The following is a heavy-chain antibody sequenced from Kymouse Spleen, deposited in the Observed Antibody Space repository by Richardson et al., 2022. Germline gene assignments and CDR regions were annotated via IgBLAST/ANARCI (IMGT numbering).Heavy chain of an antibody. CDR3: ARDRPVTTWSYFDY. J-gene: IGHJ4*02. D-gene: IGHD4-17*01. Sequence: QVQLVESGGGVVQPGRSLRLSCAASGFTFSSYGMHWVRQAPGKGLEWVAVIWYDGSNKYYADSVKGRFTISRDNSKNTLYLQMNSLRAEDTAVYYCARDRPVTTWSYFDYWGQGTLVTVSS. CDR2: IWYDGSNK. CDR1: GFTFSSYG. V-gene: IGHV3-33*01.